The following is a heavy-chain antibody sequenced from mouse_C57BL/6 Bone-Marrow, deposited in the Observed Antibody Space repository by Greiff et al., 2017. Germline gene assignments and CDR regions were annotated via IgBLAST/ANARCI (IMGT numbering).Heavy chain of an antibody. CDR1: GFTFSDYY. J-gene: IGHJ1*03. V-gene: IGHV5-16*01. D-gene: IGHD1-1*01. CDR2: ITYDGSST. Sequence: EVKLMESEGGLVQPGSSMKLSCTASGFTFSDYYMTWVRQVPEKGLEWVANITYDGSSTYYLDSLKSRFIISRDNAKNILYLQMSSLKSEDTATYYCAREGNYGSSLWYFDVWGTGTTVTVSS. CDR3: AREGNYGSSLWYFDV.